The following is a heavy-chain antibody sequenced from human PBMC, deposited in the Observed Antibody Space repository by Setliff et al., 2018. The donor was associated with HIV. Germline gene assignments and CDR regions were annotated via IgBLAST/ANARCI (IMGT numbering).Heavy chain of an antibody. CDR1: GYIFTNYA. CDR2: INTNTGNP. D-gene: IGHD6-6*01. CDR3: ARGASSSAVYYYYYYMDV. Sequence: ASVKVSCKASGYIFTNYAMNWVRQAPGQGPEWMGWINTNTGNPTYAQGFTGRFVLSLDTSVSTAYLQITSPKAEDTAVYYCARGASSSAVYYYYYYMDVWGKGTTVTVSS. J-gene: IGHJ6*03. V-gene: IGHV7-4-1*02.